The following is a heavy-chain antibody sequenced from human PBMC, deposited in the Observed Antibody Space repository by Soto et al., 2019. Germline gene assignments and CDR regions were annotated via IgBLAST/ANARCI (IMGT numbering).Heavy chain of an antibody. V-gene: IGHV1-69*01. CDR3: ARPRTVAATKGYDY. CDR2: IIPIFGTI. J-gene: IGHJ4*02. Sequence: QVQLVQSGAEVKKVGSSVKVSCKAPGGTFSRYPIAWVRQAPGHGLEWMGQIIPIFGTISHAQNFQGRITITADESTSTAYMELSSLRSDDTAVYYCARPRTVAATKGYDYWGQGTLVTVSS. CDR1: GGTFSRYP. D-gene: IGHD4-4*01.